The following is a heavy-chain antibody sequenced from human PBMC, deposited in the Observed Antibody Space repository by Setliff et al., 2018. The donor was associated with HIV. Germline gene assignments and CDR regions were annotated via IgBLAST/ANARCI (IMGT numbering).Heavy chain of an antibody. Sequence: ASVKVSCKASGYTFTSYHMYWVRQAPGQGLEWVGSINPSGGSTSYAQKFQGRVTMTRDTSTSTVYMELSSLRSEDTAVYYCARDLSISNPYYDILTGPGVYWGQGTLVTVS. J-gene: IGHJ4*02. CDR3: ARDLSISNPYYDILTGPGVY. D-gene: IGHD3-9*01. V-gene: IGHV1-46*01. CDR2: INPSGGST. CDR1: GYTFTSYH.